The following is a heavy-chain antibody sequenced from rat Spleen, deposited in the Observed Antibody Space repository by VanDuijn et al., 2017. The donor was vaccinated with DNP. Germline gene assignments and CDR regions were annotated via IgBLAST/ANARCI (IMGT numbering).Heavy chain of an antibody. Sequence: EVQLVESGGGLVQPGRSLKLSCAASGFTFSDYNMAWIRQAPKKGLEWVGTILNDGGITYYRDTVRGRFTISRDNAKRTLYLQMDSLRSEDPATYYCTKLGDYWGQGVMVTVSS. CDR1: GFTFSDYN. V-gene: IGHV5-7*01. CDR3: TKLGDY. J-gene: IGHJ2*01. CDR2: ILNDGGIT.